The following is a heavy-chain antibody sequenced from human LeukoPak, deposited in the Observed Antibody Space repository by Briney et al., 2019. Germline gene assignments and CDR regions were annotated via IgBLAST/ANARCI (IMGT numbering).Heavy chain of an antibody. V-gene: IGHV3-7*01. CDR3: AKDRSRDGYSYFDY. Sequence: PGGSLRLSCAASGFTFSSYEMNWVRQAPGKGLEWVANIKQDGSEKYYVDSVKGRFTISRDNAKNSLYLQMNSLRAEDTAVYYCAKDRSRDGYSYFDYWGQGTLVTVSS. CDR1: GFTFSSYE. CDR2: IKQDGSEK. D-gene: IGHD5-24*01. J-gene: IGHJ4*02.